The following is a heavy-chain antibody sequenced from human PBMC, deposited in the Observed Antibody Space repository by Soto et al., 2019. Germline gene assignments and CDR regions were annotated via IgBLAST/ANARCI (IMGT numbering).Heavy chain of an antibody. J-gene: IGHJ4*02. CDR1: GYTFTSYA. D-gene: IGHD6-13*01. Sequence: ASVKVSCKASGYTFTSYAMHWVRQAPGQRLEWMGWINAGNGNTKYSQKFQGRVTITRDTSASTAYMELSSLRSEDTAVYYCATQDPPPGIAAAGSFDYWGQGTLVTVSS. CDR3: ATQDPPPGIAAAGSFDY. V-gene: IGHV1-3*01. CDR2: INAGNGNT.